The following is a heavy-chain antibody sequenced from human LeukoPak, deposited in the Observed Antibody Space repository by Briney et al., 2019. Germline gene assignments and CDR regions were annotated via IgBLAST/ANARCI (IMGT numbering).Heavy chain of an antibody. Sequence: GGSLRLSCAASGFTVSSNYMSWVRQAPGKGLEWVSVIYSGGRTYYADSAKGRFTISRDNSKKSLYLQMNGLRTEDTAVYYCAREELAPNYYGMDVWGQGTTVTVSS. CDR1: GFTVSSNY. D-gene: IGHD1-7*01. CDR2: IYSGGRT. CDR3: AREELAPNYYGMDV. V-gene: IGHV3-66*01. J-gene: IGHJ6*02.